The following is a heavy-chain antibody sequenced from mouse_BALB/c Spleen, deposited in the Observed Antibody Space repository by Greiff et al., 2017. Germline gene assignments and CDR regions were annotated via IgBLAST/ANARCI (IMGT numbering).Heavy chain of an antibody. CDR3: NEDYDAMDY. J-gene: IGHJ4*01. CDR1: GFNIKDYY. CDR2: IDPENGDT. Sequence: DVKLVESGAELVRSGASVKLSCTASGFNIKDYYMHWVKQRPEQGLEWIGWIDPENGDTEYAPKFQGKATMTADTSSNTAYLQLSSLTSEDTAVYYCNEDYDAMDYWGQGTSVTVSS. V-gene: IGHV14-4*02.